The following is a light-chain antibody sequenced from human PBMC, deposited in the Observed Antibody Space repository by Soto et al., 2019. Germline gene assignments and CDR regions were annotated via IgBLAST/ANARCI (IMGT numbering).Light chain of an antibody. J-gene: IGKJ5*01. Sequence: EIVLTQSPATLSLSPGERATLSCRASQSVGSYLAWYQQKPGQAPRLLIYDASNRATGIPDRFSGSGSGTDFTLTISSLEPEDSAVYYCQQRSNWPPITFGQGTRLGIK. CDR1: QSVGSY. CDR3: QQRSNWPPIT. V-gene: IGKV3-11*01. CDR2: DAS.